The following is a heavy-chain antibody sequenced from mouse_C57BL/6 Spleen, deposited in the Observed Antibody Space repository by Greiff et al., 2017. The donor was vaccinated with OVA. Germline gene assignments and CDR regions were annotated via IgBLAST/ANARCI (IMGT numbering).Heavy chain of an antibody. Sequence: EVQLVESGGGLVKPGGSLKLSCAASGFTFSSYTMSWVRQTPEKRLEWVATISGGGGNTYYPDSVKGRFTISRDNAKNTLYLQMSSLRSEDTALYYCARQSSPLYWYFDVWGTGTTVTVSS. J-gene: IGHJ1*03. CDR1: GFTFSSYT. V-gene: IGHV5-9*01. D-gene: IGHD1-1*01. CDR2: ISGGGGNT. CDR3: ARQSSPLYWYFDV.